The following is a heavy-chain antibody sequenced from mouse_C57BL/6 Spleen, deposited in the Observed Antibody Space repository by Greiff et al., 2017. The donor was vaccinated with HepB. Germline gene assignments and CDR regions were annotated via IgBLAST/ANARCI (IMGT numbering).Heavy chain of an antibody. CDR2: IDPENGDT. CDR3: TTVDYSNPFDY. J-gene: IGHJ2*01. D-gene: IGHD2-5*01. Sequence: VQLQQSGAELVRPGASVKLSCTASGFNIKDYYMPWVKQRPEQGLEWIGWIDPENGDTEYASKFQGKATITADTSSNTAYLQLSSLTSEDTAVYYCTTVDYSNPFDYWGQGTTLTVSS. V-gene: IGHV14-4*01. CDR1: GFNIKDYY.